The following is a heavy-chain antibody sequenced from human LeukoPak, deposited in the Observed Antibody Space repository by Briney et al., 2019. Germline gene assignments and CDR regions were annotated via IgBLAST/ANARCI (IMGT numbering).Heavy chain of an antibody. V-gene: IGHV3-23*01. J-gene: IGHJ4*02. CDR1: GFTFSSYA. Sequence: PGGSLRLSCAASGFTFSSYAMSWVRQAPGKGLEWVSAISGTGGRTYYAGSVKGRFTISRDNSKNTLYLQMNSLRAEDTAVYYCAKGRGVSPYYYDSSGPFDYWGQGTLVTVSS. CDR2: ISGTGGRT. D-gene: IGHD3-22*01. CDR3: AKGRGVSPYYYDSSGPFDY.